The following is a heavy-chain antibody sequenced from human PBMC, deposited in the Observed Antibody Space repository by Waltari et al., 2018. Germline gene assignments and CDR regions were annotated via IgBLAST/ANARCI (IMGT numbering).Heavy chain of an antibody. J-gene: IGHJ4*02. CDR1: GFTFSREW. V-gene: IGHV3-7*01. CDR3: AKSRGFEY. D-gene: IGHD2-2*01. CDR2: INYDGSQK. Sequence: EVQLVESGGGLVQPGGSLTLSCGASGFTFSREWMSWVRQTPGKGLEWVANINYDGSQKYYVDSVKGRFTISRDNAKNSVYLQMNSLRVEDTAVYYCAKSRGFEYWGQGTLITVSS.